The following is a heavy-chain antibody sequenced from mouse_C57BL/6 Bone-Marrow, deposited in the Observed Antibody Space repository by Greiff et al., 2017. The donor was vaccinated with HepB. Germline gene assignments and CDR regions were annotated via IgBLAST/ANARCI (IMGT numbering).Heavy chain of an antibody. V-gene: IGHV5-15*04. J-gene: IGHJ3*01. CDR1: GFTFSDYG. CDR3: ARHGTTVGGFAY. CDR2: ISNLAYSI. Sequence: EVKLEESGGGLVQPGGSLKLSCAASGFTFSDYGMAWVRQAPRKGPEWVAFISNLAYSIYYADTVTGRFTISRENAKNTLYLEMSSLRSEDTAMYYCARHGTTVGGFAYWGQGTLVTVSA. D-gene: IGHD1-1*01.